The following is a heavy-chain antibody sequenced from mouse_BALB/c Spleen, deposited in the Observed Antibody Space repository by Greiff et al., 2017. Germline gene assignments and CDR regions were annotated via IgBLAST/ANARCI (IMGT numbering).Heavy chain of an antibody. V-gene: IGHV6-6*02. Sequence: EVMLVESGGGLVQPGGSMKLSCVASGFTFSNYWMNWVRQSPEKGLEWVAGIRLKSNNYATHYAESVKGRFTISRDDSKSSVYLQMNNLRAEDTGIYYCARGTTVVPFAYWGQGTLVTVSA. CDR3: ARGTTVVPFAY. CDR1: GFTFSNYW. D-gene: IGHD1-1*01. J-gene: IGHJ3*01. CDR2: IRLKSNNYAT.